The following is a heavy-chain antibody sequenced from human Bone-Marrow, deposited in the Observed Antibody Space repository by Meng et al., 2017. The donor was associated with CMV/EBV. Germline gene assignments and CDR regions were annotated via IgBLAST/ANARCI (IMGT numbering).Heavy chain of an antibody. CDR1: GFSFSNHW. J-gene: IGHJ4*02. V-gene: IGHV3-74*01. CDR2: INSDERST. D-gene: IGHD1-26*01. Sequence: EVLLVESGGGLVQLGGSLRLSVAASGFSFSNHWLHWVRQAPGKGLVWVARINSDERSTSYADSVKGRFTISRDNSKNTLYLQMNSLRAEDTAVYYCARGVGESLGWEMGYWGQGTLVTVSS. CDR3: ARGVGESLGWEMGY.